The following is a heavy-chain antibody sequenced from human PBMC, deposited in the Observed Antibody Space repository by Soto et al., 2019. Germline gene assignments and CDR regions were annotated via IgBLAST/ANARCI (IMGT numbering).Heavy chain of an antibody. D-gene: IGHD1-26*01. CDR2: ISYDGKNE. CDR3: ARDGYSGRSDGFDI. J-gene: IGHJ3*02. Sequence: QVQLVESGGGVVQPGRSLRLSCAASGFTFGAYSMHWVRQPPGKGLEWVAVISYDGKNERYTDPVKGRFTFSRDNSKSTMYLQMNSLRSEDTAVYYCARDGYSGRSDGFDIWGQGTMVTVSS. CDR1: GFTFGAYS. V-gene: IGHV3-30*04.